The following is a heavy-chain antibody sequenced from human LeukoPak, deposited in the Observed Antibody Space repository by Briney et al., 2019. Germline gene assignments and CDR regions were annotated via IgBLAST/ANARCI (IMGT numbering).Heavy chain of an antibody. V-gene: IGHV3-21*01. J-gene: IGHJ4*02. CDR2: ISSSSSYI. D-gene: IGHD6-13*01. CDR3: ARGPIAAAGMGDY. CDR1: GFTFSSYS. Sequence: PGGSLRLSCAASGFTFSSYSMNWVRQAPGRGLEWVSSISSSSSYIYYADSVKGRFTISRDNAKNSLYLQMNSLRAEDTAVYYCARGPIAAAGMGDYWGQGTLVTVSS.